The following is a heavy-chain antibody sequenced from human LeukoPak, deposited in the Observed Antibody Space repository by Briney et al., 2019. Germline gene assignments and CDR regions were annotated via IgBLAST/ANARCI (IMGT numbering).Heavy chain of an antibody. CDR1: GFTFSSYE. Sequence: GGSLRLSCAASGFTFSSYEMNWVRQAPGKGLELVSYISSSGSTIYYADSVKGRFTISRDNAKNSLYLQMNSLRAEDTAVYYCARLIAAAGAIDDYWGQGTLVTVSS. CDR3: ARLIAAAGAIDDY. D-gene: IGHD6-13*01. J-gene: IGHJ4*02. CDR2: ISSSGSTI. V-gene: IGHV3-48*03.